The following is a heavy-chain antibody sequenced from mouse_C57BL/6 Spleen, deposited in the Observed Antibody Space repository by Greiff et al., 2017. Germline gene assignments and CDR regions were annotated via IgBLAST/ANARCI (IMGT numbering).Heavy chain of an antibody. CDR3: ASHYYGSSQGYFDV. J-gene: IGHJ1*03. D-gene: IGHD1-1*01. V-gene: IGHV5-15*01. CDR1: GFTFSDYG. CDR2: ISTLAYST. Sequence: EVQLVESGGGLVQPGGSLKLSCEASGFTFSDYGMAWVRQAPRKGPEWVAFISTLAYSTYYADTVTGRVTIASENAKSTLYLEMSILRSEDTAMYDCASHYYGSSQGYFDVWGTGTTVTVSS.